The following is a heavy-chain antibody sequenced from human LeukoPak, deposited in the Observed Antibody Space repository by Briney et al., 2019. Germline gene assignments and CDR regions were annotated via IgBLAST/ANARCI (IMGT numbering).Heavy chain of an antibody. J-gene: IGHJ3*02. V-gene: IGHV4-39*01. CDR1: GASISGSGYY. D-gene: IGHD3-22*01. Sequence: SETLSLTCTVSGASISGSGYYWGWIRQPPGKGLEWIGNIYDSGSTYYNAPLQSRVTISIDTSKNQFSLRLSSVTAADTAVYYCVNLDYDRAFDIWGQGTMVTVSS. CDR2: IYDSGST. CDR3: VNLDYDRAFDI.